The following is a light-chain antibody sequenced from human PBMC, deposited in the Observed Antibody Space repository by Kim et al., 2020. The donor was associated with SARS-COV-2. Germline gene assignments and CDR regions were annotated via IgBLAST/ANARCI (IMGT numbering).Light chain of an antibody. J-gene: IGLJ2*01. CDR2: YNV. Sequence: QSVLTQPPSVSAAPGQKVTISCSGSSSDVGNNYVSWYQQLPGTAPKILIYYNVKRHSWIPDHCSDSNTGTSATLRITGLQPGDEADYYCGTWDGGLSAGVFGGGTKVTVL. V-gene: IGLV1-51*01. CDR1: SSDVGNNY. CDR3: GTWDGGLSAGV.